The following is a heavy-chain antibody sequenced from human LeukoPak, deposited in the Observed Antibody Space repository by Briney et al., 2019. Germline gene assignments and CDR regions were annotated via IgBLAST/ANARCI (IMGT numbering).Heavy chain of an antibody. CDR2: INPSGGST. D-gene: IGHD3-10*01. CDR1: GYTFTSYY. CDR3: ARAVRGFGELSYVDY. J-gene: IGHJ4*02. V-gene: IGHV1-46*01. Sequence: ASVKVSCKASGYTFTSYYMHWVRQAPGQGLEWMGIINPSGGSTSYAQKFQGRVTMARDTSTSTVYMELSSLRSEDTAVYYCARAVRGFGELSYVDYWGQGTLVTVSS.